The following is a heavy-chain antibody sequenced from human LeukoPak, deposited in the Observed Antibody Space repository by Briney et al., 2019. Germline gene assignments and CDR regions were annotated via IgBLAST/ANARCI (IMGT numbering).Heavy chain of an antibody. D-gene: IGHD3-16*01. Sequence: GGSLRLSCAASGFTFSSYAMSWVRQAPGKGLEWVSAISGSGGSTYYADSVKGRFTISRDNSKNALYLQMNSLRAEDTAVYYCAKSSGFGAARYYFDYWGQGTLVTVSS. CDR1: GFTFSSYA. J-gene: IGHJ4*02. CDR2: ISGSGGST. CDR3: AKSSGFGAARYYFDY. V-gene: IGHV3-23*01.